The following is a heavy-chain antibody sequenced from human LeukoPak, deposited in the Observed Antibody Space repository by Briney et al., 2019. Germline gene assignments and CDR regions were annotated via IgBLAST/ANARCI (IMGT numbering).Heavy chain of an antibody. Sequence: PGGSLRLSCAASGFTFDDYAMHWVRQAPGKGLEWVSGINWNSGSIVYADSVKGRFTISRDNAKNSLYLQMNSLRAEDTALYYCAKDEYSGSYLEASRFDYWGQGTLVTVSS. V-gene: IGHV3-9*01. J-gene: IGHJ4*02. CDR1: GFTFDDYA. D-gene: IGHD1-26*01. CDR2: INWNSGSI. CDR3: AKDEYSGSYLEASRFDY.